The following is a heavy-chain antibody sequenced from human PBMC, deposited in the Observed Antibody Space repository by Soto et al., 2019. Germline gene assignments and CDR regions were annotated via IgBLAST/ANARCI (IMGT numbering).Heavy chain of an antibody. J-gene: IGHJ6*02. Sequence: PSETLSLTCAVSGGSIISSNWWTWVPQPPGKGLEWIGEIYHSGASNYHPSVRSRVTMSVDKSKNQFSLKLSSVTAADTALYYCARIRFLEWSGGMDVWGQGTTVTVSS. CDR1: GGSIISSNW. D-gene: IGHD3-3*01. CDR3: ARIRFLEWSGGMDV. V-gene: IGHV4-4*02. CDR2: IYHSGAS.